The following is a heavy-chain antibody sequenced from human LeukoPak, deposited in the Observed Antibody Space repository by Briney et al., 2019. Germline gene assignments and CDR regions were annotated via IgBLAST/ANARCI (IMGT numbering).Heavy chain of an antibody. V-gene: IGHV4-4*07. CDR3: ARADSSGYYYVRGGFDY. CDR2: IYTSGST. D-gene: IGHD3-22*01. J-gene: IGHJ4*02. CDR1: GGSISSYY. Sequence: SETLSLTCTVSGGSISSYYWSWIRQPAGEGLEWIGRIYTSGSTNYNPSLKSRVTMSVDASKNQFSLKLSSVTAADTAVYYCARADSSGYYYVRGGFDYWGQGTLVTVSS.